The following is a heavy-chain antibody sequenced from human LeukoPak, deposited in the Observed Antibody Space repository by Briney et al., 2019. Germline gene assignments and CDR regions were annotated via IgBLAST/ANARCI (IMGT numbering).Heavy chain of an antibody. CDR2: GFYSGSA. CDR3: AMLRGARTPVTSDFDY. D-gene: IGHD4-17*01. J-gene: IGHJ4*02. Sequence: PSETLTLTCTVSGGSISGSSYYWAWVRQPPGKGLEWVECGFYSGSAYSNPSLQSRVPLAVDTARSQYSHNLSSVTAADTAVDDRAMLRGARTPVTSDFDYWGQGTLVTVSS. V-gene: IGHV4-39*01. CDR1: GGSISGSSYY.